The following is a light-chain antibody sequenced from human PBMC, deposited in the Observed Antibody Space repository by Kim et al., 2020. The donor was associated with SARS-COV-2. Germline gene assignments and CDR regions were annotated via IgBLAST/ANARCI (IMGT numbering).Light chain of an antibody. V-gene: IGKV1-5*03. CDR1: QSISSR. CDR2: RAP. Sequence: DIQMTQSPSTLSASVGDRVTITCRASQSISSRLAWYQQKTGEAPKLLIYRAPSLESDVPSRFSGSGSGTEFTLTISSLQPDDLATYFCQQYDIGWTFGQGTKVDIK. CDR3: QQYDIGWT. J-gene: IGKJ1*01.